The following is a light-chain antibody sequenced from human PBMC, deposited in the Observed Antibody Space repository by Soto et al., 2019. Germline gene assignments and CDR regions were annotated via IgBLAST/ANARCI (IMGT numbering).Light chain of an antibody. J-gene: IGKJ1*01. Sequence: DIVMTQSPDSLAVSLGERATINCKSSQSVLYSPNNKNCLAWYQQKPGQPPKLLIYWASTRESGVPDRFSGSGSGTDFTLTISSLQAEDVAVYYCQQYYKPPQTFGQGTKVEIK. CDR2: WAS. V-gene: IGKV4-1*01. CDR1: QSVLYSPNNKNC. CDR3: QQYYKPPQT.